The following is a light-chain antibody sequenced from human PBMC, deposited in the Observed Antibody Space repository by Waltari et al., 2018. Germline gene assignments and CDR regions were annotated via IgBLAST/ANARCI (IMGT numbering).Light chain of an antibody. V-gene: IGKV3-20*01. J-gene: IGKJ1*01. CDR1: QSISSNY. Sequence: EIVLTQSPGPLSLSPGERATLSCGASQSISSNYLAWYQQKPGQAPRLLISGASNRATGIPDRFSGSGSGTDFALTISRLEPEDFAVYYCQQYHISPRTFGQGTKVEIK. CDR3: QQYHISPRT. CDR2: GAS.